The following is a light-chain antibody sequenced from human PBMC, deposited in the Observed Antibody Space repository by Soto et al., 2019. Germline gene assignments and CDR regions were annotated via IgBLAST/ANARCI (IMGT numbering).Light chain of an antibody. CDR1: SSDVGGYNY. CDR2: DVS. Sequence: QSALTQPRSVSGSPGQSVTISCTGTSSDVGGYNYVSWYQQHPGKAPKLVIYDVSKRPSGVPDRFSGSKSGNTASLTISGLQAEDEADYYCCSYAGTSLWVFGGGTKSPS. J-gene: IGLJ3*02. V-gene: IGLV2-11*01. CDR3: CSYAGTSLWV.